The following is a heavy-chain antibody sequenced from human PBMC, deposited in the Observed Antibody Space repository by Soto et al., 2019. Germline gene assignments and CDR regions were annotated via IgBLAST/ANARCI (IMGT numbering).Heavy chain of an antibody. CDR3: ARDWVSYGDYAGLSFEY. Sequence: GGSLRLSCAASGFTFSSYWMSWVRQAPGKGLEWVADIKEDGSEKYYVDSVKGRFTISRDNAKNSLYLQMNSLRVEDTAVYYCARDWVSYGDYAGLSFEYWGQGTLVTVSS. CDR2: IKEDGSEK. D-gene: IGHD4-17*01. V-gene: IGHV3-7*01. J-gene: IGHJ4*02. CDR1: GFTFSSYW.